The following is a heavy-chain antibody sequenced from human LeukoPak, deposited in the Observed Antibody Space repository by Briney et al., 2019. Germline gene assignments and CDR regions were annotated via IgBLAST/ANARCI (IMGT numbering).Heavy chain of an antibody. CDR3: AREPARVPDYYFDY. J-gene: IGHJ4*02. CDR2: LHTSGSGSA. CDR1: GGSINTDH. V-gene: IGHV4-4*07. D-gene: IGHD2-2*01. Sequence: SETLSLTCTVSGGSINTDHWSWIRLPAGKRLEWIGRLHTSGSGSATYNPSLKSRAIVSIDKSKNQFSLNLLSVTAADTAVYYCAREPARVPDYYFDYWGQGTLVTVSS.